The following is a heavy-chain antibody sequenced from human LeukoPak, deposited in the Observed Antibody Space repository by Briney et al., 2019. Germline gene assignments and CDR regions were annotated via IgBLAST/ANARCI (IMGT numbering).Heavy chain of an antibody. J-gene: IGHJ4*02. CDR1: GFTFSSYE. Sequence: GGSLRLSCAASGFTFSSYEMNWVRQAPGKGLEWVSYISSSGSTIYYADSVKGRFTFSRDNAKNSLYLQMNSLRAEDTAVYYCARRPAYYDILTADWWGQGTLVTVSS. D-gene: IGHD3-9*01. CDR3: ARRPAYYDILTADW. V-gene: IGHV3-48*03. CDR2: ISSSGSTI.